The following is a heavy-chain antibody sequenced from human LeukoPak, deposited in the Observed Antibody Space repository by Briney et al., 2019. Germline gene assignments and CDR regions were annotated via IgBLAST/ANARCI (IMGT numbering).Heavy chain of an antibody. Sequence: SVKVSCKASGGTFSSYAISWVRQAPGQGLEWMGGIIPIFGTANYAQKFQGRVTITADESTSTAYMELSRLRSDDTAVYYCARAEEQWLVEGYYFDYWGQGTLVTVSS. V-gene: IGHV1-69*13. J-gene: IGHJ4*02. CDR1: GGTFSSYA. CDR3: ARAEEQWLVEGYYFDY. CDR2: IIPIFGTA. D-gene: IGHD6-19*01.